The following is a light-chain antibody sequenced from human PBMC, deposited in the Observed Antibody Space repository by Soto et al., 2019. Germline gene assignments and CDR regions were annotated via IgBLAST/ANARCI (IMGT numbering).Light chain of an antibody. V-gene: IGKV3D-20*01. CDR2: DTS. CDR1: QSVTFK. CDR3: QHYANSVWT. Sequence: EIVLTQSPAILSLSPGERATLSCGASQSVTFKLAWYQQKPGLAPRLLLYDTSTRATGIPDRFSGSGSGTDFTLTISRLEPEDFAMYYCQHYANSVWTFGQGTKVEVK. J-gene: IGKJ1*01.